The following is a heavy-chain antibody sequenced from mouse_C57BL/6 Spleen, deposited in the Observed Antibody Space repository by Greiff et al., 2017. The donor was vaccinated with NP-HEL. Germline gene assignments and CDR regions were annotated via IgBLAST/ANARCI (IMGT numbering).Heavy chain of an antibody. Sequence: QVQLQQPGAELVKPGASVKLSCKASGYTFTSYWMHWVKQRPGRGLAWIGRFDPNSGGTKYNEKFKSKATLTVDKPSSTAYMQLSSLTSEDSAVYYCARVITTGGDYWGQGTTLTVSS. CDR2: FDPNSGGT. V-gene: IGHV1-72*01. D-gene: IGHD1-1*01. CDR3: ARVITTGGDY. J-gene: IGHJ2*01. CDR1: GYTFTSYW.